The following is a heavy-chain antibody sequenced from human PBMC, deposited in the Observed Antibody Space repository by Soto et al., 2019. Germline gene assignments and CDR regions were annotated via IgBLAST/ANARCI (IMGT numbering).Heavy chain of an antibody. J-gene: IGHJ3*02. CDR1: GFTFSSYW. V-gene: IGHV3-7*01. CDR3: ARDQTTVTSDAFDI. Sequence: EVQLVESGGGLVQPGGSLRLSCAASGFTFSSYWMSWVRQAPGKGLEWVANIKQDGSEKYYVDSVKGRFTISRDNAKNSLYLQMNSLRAEDTAVYYCARDQTTVTSDAFDIWGQGTMVTVSP. CDR2: IKQDGSEK. D-gene: IGHD4-4*01.